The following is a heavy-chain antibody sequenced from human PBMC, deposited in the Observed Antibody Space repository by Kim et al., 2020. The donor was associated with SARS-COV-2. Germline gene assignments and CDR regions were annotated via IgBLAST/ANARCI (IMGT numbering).Heavy chain of an antibody. D-gene: IGHD3-16*02. CDR3: ARDSNYVWGSYRYFDY. V-gene: IGHV3-48*02. J-gene: IGHJ4*02. Sequence: SVKGRFTISRDNAKNSLYLQMNSLRDEDTAVYYCARDSNYVWGSYRYFDYWGQGTLVTVSS.